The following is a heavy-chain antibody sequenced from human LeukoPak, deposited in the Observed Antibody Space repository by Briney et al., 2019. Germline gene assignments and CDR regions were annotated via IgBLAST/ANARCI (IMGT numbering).Heavy chain of an antibody. CDR1: GFTFSSYF. V-gene: IGHV3-30-3*01. J-gene: IGHJ4*02. Sequence: GGSLKLSCAASGFTFSSYFVHWVRQAPGKGLDWVTTISYDGSIQYYSDSVKGRFTISRDNSKNTLYLQMNSLKPEDTAMYYCARERGEGRTRNFDYWGQGTLVTVSS. CDR3: ARERGEGRTRNFDY. CDR2: ISYDGSIQ. D-gene: IGHD3-16*01.